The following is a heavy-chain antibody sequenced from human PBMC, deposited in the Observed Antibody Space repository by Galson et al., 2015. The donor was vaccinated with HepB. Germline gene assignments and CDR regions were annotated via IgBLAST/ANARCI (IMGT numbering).Heavy chain of an antibody. J-gene: IGHJ6*02. CDR1: GYTFNSSY. CDR3: ARIFSTYSMDV. V-gene: IGHV1-46*02. CDR2: LNPSSGST. Sequence: SVKVSCKASGYTFNSSYMYWVRQAPGQGLEWMGILNPSSGSTSFAQKFQGRVTMTRDTSTSTVYLELNSLRSEDTAVYYCARIFSTYSMDVWGQGTTVTVSS.